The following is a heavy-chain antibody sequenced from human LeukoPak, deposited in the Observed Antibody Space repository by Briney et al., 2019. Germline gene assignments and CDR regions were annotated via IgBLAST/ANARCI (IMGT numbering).Heavy chain of an antibody. CDR2: IYSDNT. CDR3: ARGSYYDSSGYYLADY. J-gene: IGHJ4*02. Sequence: GGSLRLSCTVSGFTVSSNSMSWVRQAPGKGLEWVSFIYSDNTHYSDSVKGRFTISRDNSKNTLYLQMNSLRAEDTAVYYCARGSYYDSSGYYLADYWGQGTLVTVSS. CDR1: GFTVSSNS. V-gene: IGHV3-53*01. D-gene: IGHD3-22*01.